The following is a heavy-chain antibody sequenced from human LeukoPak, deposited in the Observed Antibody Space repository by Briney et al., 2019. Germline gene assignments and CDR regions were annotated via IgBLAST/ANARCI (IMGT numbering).Heavy chain of an antibody. J-gene: IGHJ4*02. D-gene: IGHD6-13*01. V-gene: IGHV4-34*01. CDR3: ARATYSSSLGY. Sequence: SETLSLTRAVYGGSFSGYYWSWIRQPPGKGLEWIGEINHSGSTNYNPSLKSRVTISVDTSKNQFSLKLSSVTAADTAVYYCARATYSSSLGYWGQGTLVTASS. CDR2: INHSGST. CDR1: GGSFSGYY.